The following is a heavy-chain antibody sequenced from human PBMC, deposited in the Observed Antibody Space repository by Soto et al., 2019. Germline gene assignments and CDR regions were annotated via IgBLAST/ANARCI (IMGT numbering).Heavy chain of an antibody. D-gene: IGHD1-1*01. CDR2: INPSGGST. V-gene: IGHV1-46*01. CDR3: ARARYNWNDDKYYYYGMDV. CDR1: GYTFTSYY. J-gene: IGHJ6*02. Sequence: ASVKVSCKASGYTFTSYYMHWLRQAPGQGLEWMGIINPSGGSTSYAQKFQGRVTMTRDTSTSTVYMELSSLRSEDTAVYYCARARYNWNDDKYYYYGMDVWGQGTTVTVS.